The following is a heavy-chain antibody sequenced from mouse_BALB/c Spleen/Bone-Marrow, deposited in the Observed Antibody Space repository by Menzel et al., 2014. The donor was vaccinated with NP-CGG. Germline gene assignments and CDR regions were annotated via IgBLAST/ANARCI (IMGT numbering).Heavy chain of an antibody. D-gene: IGHD2-3*01. CDR3: ARHGVYDNYFDY. J-gene: IGHJ2*01. Sequence: EVQVVESGGGLVKLEGSLKLSCAASGFTFSSYYMSWVRQTPEKRLELVAAINSNGGSTYYPDTVKGRFTISRDNAKDTLYLQMSSLKSEDTALYHRARHGVYDNYFDYRGQGPTLTDS. CDR1: GFTFSSYY. V-gene: IGHV5-6-2*01. CDR2: INSNGGST.